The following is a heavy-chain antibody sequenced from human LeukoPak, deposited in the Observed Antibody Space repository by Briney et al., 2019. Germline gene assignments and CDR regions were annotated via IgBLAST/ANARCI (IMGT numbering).Heavy chain of an antibody. CDR1: GYTFTSYG. CDR3: ATKGSSSDYYGIDV. D-gene: IGHD6-6*01. CDR2: ISPNNGKT. V-gene: IGHV1-18*01. Sequence: ASVKVSCKTSGYTFTSYGITWVRQAPGQGLEWMAYISPNNGKTNYARNLQGRVTMTTDASTSTAYLELRSLISDDTAVYYCATKGSSSDYYGIDVWGQGASVTVSS. J-gene: IGHJ6*02.